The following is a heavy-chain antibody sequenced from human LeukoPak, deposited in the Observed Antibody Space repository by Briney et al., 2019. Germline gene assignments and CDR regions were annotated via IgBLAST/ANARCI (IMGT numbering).Heavy chain of an antibody. J-gene: IGHJ4*02. CDR3: AREGYMAMVLDY. CDR2: LNPNSGGT. D-gene: IGHD5-18*01. CDR1: GYXFTGYY. V-gene: IGHV1-2*02. Sequence: PGASVKVSCNASGYXFTGYYMHWVRPAPGQGLEWMGWLNPNSGGTNYAQKFQGRVTMTRDTSISTAYMELSRLRSDDTAVYYCAREGYMAMVLDYWGQGTLVTVSS.